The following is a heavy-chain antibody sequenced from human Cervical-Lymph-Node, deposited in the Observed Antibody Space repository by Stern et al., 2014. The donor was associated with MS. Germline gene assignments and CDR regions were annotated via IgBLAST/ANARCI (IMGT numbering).Heavy chain of an antibody. CDR1: GGSVSSGSYY. CDR3: ASDSSGYYLSFDY. CDR2: IYYSGST. V-gene: IGHV4-61*01. J-gene: IGHJ4*02. D-gene: IGHD3-22*01. Sequence: VQLQESGPGLVQPSETLSLTCTVSGGSVSSGSYYWSWIRQPPGKGLAWIGYIYYSGSTNYNPSLKSRVTISVDTSKNQFSLKLSSVTAADTAVYYCASDSSGYYLSFDYWGQGTLVTVSS.